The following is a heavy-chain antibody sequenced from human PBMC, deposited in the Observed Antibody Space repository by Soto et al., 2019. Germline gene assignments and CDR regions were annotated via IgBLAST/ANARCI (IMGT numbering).Heavy chain of an antibody. Sequence: GASVKVSCKASGYTFTSDDINWVRQATGQGLEWMGWMNPNSGNTGYAQKFQGRVTMTRNTSISTAYMELSSLRSEDTAVYYCARVPVPAAIEAYMDVWGKGTTVTVSS. J-gene: IGHJ6*03. CDR2: MNPNSGNT. CDR1: GYTFTSDD. D-gene: IGHD2-2*01. V-gene: IGHV1-8*01. CDR3: ARVPVPAAIEAYMDV.